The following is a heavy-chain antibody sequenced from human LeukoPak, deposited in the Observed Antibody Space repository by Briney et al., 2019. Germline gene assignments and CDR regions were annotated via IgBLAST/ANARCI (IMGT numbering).Heavy chain of an antibody. V-gene: IGHV4-39*01. J-gene: IGHJ4*02. Sequence: SETLSLTCTVSGASLSTRLYYWAWIRQPPGKGLEWIASTYYGGTPYYNPSLQSRVTMSVDTSQNQLSLNLNSVTATDTAVYYCARLHGDYVWGQGTLVTVSS. D-gene: IGHD4-17*01. CDR1: GASLSTRLYY. CDR3: ARLHGDYV. CDR2: TYYGGTP.